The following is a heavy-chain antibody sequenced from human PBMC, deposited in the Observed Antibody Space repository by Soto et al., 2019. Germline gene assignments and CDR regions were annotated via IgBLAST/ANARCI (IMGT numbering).Heavy chain of an antibody. CDR1: GGSISSYD. V-gene: IGHV4-59*01. J-gene: IGHJ4*02. CDR2: IYYSGST. CDR3: ARGYDYVWGSYRPSFDY. D-gene: IGHD3-16*02. Sequence: SETLSLTCTVPGGSISSYDWSWIRQPPGKGLEWIGYIYYSGSTNYNPSLKSRVTISVDTSKNQFSLKLSSVTAADTAVYYCARGYDYVWGSYRPSFDYWGQGTLVTVSS.